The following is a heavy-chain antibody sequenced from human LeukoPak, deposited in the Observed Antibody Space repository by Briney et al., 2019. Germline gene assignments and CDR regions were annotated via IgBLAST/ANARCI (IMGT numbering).Heavy chain of an antibody. CDR2: INPNSGGT. J-gene: IGHJ4*02. Sequence: GASVKVSCKASGYTFTGYYMHRVRQAPGQGLEWMGWINPNSGGTNYAQKFQGRVTMTRDTSISTAYMELSRLKSDDTAVYYCARILTTVTTEGYFDYWGQGTLVTVSS. CDR1: GYTFTGYY. CDR3: ARILTTVTTEGYFDY. V-gene: IGHV1-2*02. D-gene: IGHD4-11*01.